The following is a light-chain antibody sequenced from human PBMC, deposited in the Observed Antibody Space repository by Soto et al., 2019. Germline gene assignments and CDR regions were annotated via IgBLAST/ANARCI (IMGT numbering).Light chain of an antibody. CDR2: GNS. CDR3: QSYDSSLSVL. J-gene: IGLJ2*01. Sequence: QSVLTQLHSVSGAPGQRVTISCTGSSSNIGAGYDVHWYQQLPGTAPKLLIYGNSNRPSGVPDRFSGSKSGTSASLAITGLQAEDEADYYCQSYDSSLSVLFGGGTQLTVL. V-gene: IGLV1-40*01. CDR1: SSNIGAGYD.